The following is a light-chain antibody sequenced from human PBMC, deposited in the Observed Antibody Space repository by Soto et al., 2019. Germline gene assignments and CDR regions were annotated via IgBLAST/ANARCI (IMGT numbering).Light chain of an antibody. CDR3: SSYAISSAYV. CDR1: SSDIGAYNY. J-gene: IGLJ1*01. Sequence: QSALTQPASVSGSPGQSITISCTGTSSDIGAYNYVSWYQQHPGKAPKLLIYDVNYRPSGVSNRPSGSKSGNTASLTISGLQAEDEADYYCSSYAISSAYVFGTGTKLTVL. CDR2: DVN. V-gene: IGLV2-14*01.